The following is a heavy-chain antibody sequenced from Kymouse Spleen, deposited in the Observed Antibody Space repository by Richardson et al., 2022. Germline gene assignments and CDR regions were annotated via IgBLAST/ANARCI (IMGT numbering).Heavy chain of an antibody. Sequence: QVQLQQWGAGLLKPSETLSLTCAVYGGSFSGYYWSWIRQPPGKGLEWIGEINHSGSTNYNPSLKSRVTISVDTSKNQFSLKLSSVTAADTAVYYCARGIGTTAWGYYYGMDVWGQGTTVTVSS. CDR2: INHSGST. CDR3: ARGIGTTAWGYYYGMDV. D-gene: IGHD1-7*01. V-gene: IGHV4-34*01. J-gene: IGHJ6*02. CDR1: GGSFSGYY.